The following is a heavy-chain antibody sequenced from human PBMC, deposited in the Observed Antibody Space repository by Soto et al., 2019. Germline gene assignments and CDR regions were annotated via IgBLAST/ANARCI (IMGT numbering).Heavy chain of an antibody. V-gene: IGHV3-33*08. J-gene: IGHJ4*02. CDR3: ARGDYSSILRWFFDY. Sequence: PGGSLRLSCAASGFTFSSYWMSWVRQAPGKGLEWVAVIWYDGSNKYYADSVKGRFTISRDNSKNTLYLQMNSLRAEDTAVYYCARGDYSSILRWFFDYWGQGTLVTVSS. CDR1: GFTFSSYW. D-gene: IGHD4-17*01. CDR2: IWYDGSNK.